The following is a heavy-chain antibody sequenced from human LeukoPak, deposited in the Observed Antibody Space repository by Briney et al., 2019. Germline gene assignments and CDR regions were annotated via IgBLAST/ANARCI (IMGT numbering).Heavy chain of an antibody. CDR2: ISSGGNT. Sequence: GGSLRLSCKVSGFTVSSNSWSWVRQAPGKGLEWVSFISSGGNTDHSDSVKGRFTISRDNSKNTLYLQMNSLRAEDTAIYYCARRAGEYSHPYDFWGQGTLVTVSS. CDR1: GFTVSSNS. V-gene: IGHV3-53*01. J-gene: IGHJ4*02. CDR3: ARRAGEYSHPYDF. D-gene: IGHD2-15*01.